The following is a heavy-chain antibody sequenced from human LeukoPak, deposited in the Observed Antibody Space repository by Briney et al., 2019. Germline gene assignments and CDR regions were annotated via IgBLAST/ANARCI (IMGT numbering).Heavy chain of an antibody. CDR3: ARIHRYCSGGACYVLDN. D-gene: IGHD2-15*01. CDR1: GGSFSGYY. J-gene: IGHJ4*02. CDR2: INHSGST. V-gene: IGHV4-34*01. Sequence: SETLSLTCAVYGGSFSGYYWSWIRQPPVKGLEWIGEINHSGSTNYNPSFKSRITISVDTSRNQFSLQLSSVTAADTAVYYCARIHRYCSGGACYVLDNWGQGTLVAVSS.